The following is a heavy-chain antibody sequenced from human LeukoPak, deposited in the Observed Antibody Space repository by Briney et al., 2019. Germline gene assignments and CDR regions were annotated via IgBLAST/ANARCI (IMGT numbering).Heavy chain of an antibody. J-gene: IGHJ4*02. V-gene: IGHV3-30-3*01. Sequence: GSLRLSCAASGFTFSSYAMHWVRQAPGKGLEWVAVISYDGSNKYYADSVKGRFTISRDNSKNTLYLQMNSLRAEDTAVYYCASPPGSFRDRGQGTLVTVSS. D-gene: IGHD3-10*01. CDR2: ISYDGSNK. CDR1: GFTFSSYA. CDR3: ASPPGSFRD.